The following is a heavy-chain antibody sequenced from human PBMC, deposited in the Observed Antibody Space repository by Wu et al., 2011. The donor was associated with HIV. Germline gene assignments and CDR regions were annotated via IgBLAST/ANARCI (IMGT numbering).Heavy chain of an antibody. V-gene: IGHV1-69*14. CDR2: TIPILGTV. CDR3: ARDLGGDEDH. Sequence: QVQLEQSGSEVKRPGSSVKVSCKASGGTFNSHVINWVRQAPGQGLEWMGGTIPILGTVKYAQKFQGRVTITADKSTSTAYMELSSLRSEDTAIYYCARDLGGDEDHWGQGTLVTVSS. D-gene: IGHD2-21*01. CDR1: GGTFNSHV. J-gene: IGHJ4*02.